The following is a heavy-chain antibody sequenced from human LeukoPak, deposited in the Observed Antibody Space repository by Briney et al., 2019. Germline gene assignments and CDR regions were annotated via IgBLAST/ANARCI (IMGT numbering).Heavy chain of an antibody. CDR2: INHSGST. CDR1: GGSFSGYY. V-gene: IGHV4-34*01. Sequence: SETLSLTCAVYGGSFSGYYWSWIRQPPGKGLEWIGEINHSGSTNYNPSLKSRVTISVDTSKNQFSLELSSVTAADTAVYYCARGFSETGYYFDYWGQGTLVTVSS. CDR3: ARGFSETGYYFDY. J-gene: IGHJ4*02. D-gene: IGHD1-14*01.